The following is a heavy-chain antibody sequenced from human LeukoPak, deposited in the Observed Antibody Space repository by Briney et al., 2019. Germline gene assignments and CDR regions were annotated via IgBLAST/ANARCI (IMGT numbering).Heavy chain of an antibody. D-gene: IGHD3-10*01. V-gene: IGHV4-34*01. CDR3: ARGYYPPRWYFDL. CDR1: GGSFSSYS. J-gene: IGHJ2*01. CDR2: IIEKGNA. Sequence: SETLSLTCALYGGSFSSYSWSWTWIRQTPEKGLEWIGEIIEKGNANYNPSLKSRVTIDLDTSKNQFSLKLTSMTAADTAMYYCARGYYPPRWYFDLWGRGNLVTVSS.